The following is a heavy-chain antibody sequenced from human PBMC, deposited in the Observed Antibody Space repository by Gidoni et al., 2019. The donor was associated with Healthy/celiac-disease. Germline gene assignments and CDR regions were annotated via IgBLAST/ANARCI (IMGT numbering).Heavy chain of an antibody. V-gene: IGHV3-73*01. CDR2: IRSKANSYAT. CDR1: GFTFSGSA. CDR3: TSRITMVQGVPLDY. D-gene: IGHD3-10*01. Sequence: EVQLVESGGGLVQPGGSLTLSCAASGFTFSGSAMHWVRQASGKGLEWVGRIRSKANSYATAYAASVKGRFTISRDDSKNTAYLQMNSLKTEDTAVYYCTSRITMVQGVPLDYWGQGTLVTVSS. J-gene: IGHJ4*02.